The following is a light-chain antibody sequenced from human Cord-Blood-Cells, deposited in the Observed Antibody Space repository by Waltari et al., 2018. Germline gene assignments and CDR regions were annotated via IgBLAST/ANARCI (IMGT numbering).Light chain of an antibody. V-gene: IGKV3-11*01. CDR1: QSVSSH. CDR2: HTS. J-gene: IGKJ3*01. Sequence: EIVLAQSPATSSFCPGARSTLSCSASQSVSSHLALYQQKPGQAPRLLIYHTSNRATGIPARFSGSGSGTDFTLTISSLEPEDFAVYDCQQRSNWLFTFGPGTKVDIK. CDR3: QQRSNWLFT.